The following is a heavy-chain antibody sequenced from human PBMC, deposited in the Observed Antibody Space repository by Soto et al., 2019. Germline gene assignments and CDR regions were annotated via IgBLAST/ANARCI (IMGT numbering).Heavy chain of an antibody. V-gene: IGHV4-30-4*01. J-gene: IGHJ6*02. CDR2: IYYSGST. D-gene: IGHD3-9*01. Sequence: SSETLSLTCTVSGGSISSGDYYWSWIRQPPGKGLEWIGYIYYSGSTYYNPSLKSRVTISVDTSKNQFSLKLSSVTAADTAVYYCARDGVYDIPYYYYGMDVWGQGTTVTVSS. CDR1: GGSISSGDYY. CDR3: ARDGVYDIPYYYYGMDV.